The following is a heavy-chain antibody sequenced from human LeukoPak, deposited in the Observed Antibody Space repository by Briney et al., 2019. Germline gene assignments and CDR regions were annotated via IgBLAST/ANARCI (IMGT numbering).Heavy chain of an antibody. V-gene: IGHV3-30*02. CDR2: IWYDGSEK. CDR1: GFIFRNHG. CDR3: AKDLSSGWSFDS. J-gene: IGHJ4*02. D-gene: IGHD3-22*01. Sequence: PGGYLRLSCAASGFIFRNHGMHWVRQAPGKGLEWVTFIWYDGSEKYYADSVRGRFTISRDNSKNTVNLQMNSLRTEDTALYYCAKDLSSGWSFDSWGQGTLVTVSS.